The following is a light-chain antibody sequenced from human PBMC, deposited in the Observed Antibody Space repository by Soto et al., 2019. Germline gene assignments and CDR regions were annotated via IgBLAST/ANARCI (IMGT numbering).Light chain of an antibody. V-gene: IGKV3-15*01. CDR1: QSVSST. CDR2: GAS. Sequence: EIVMTQSPATLSVSPGERATLSCRASQSVSSTLAWYQQKPGHAPRLLIYGASYRATGIPARFSGRGSGTEFTLPISNLQSEDFAFYYSLHYNDSPGTFGQGTKGEGK. CDR3: LHYNDSPGT. J-gene: IGKJ1*01.